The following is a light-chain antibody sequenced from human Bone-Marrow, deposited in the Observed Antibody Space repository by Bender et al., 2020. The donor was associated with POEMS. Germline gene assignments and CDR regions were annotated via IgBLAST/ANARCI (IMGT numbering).Light chain of an antibody. CDR2: INN. Sequence: QSVLTQPPSASGTPGQRVTISCSGSSSNIGTNPVNWYQQLPGTAPKLLIYINNQRPSGVPDRFSGSKSGTSASLAIGGLRSEDEADYYCASWDDTLSGRYVFGTGTKVTVL. J-gene: IGLJ1*01. CDR3: ASWDDTLSGRYV. CDR1: SSNIGTNP. V-gene: IGLV1-47*02.